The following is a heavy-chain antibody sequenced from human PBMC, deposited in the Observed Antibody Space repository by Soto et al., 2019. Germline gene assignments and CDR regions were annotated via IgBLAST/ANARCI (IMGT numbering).Heavy chain of an antibody. CDR2: IIPFIGTA. V-gene: IGHV1-69*18. Sequence: QVQLVQSGAEVKKPGSSVTVSCKASGGTFSSYAISWVRQAPGQGLEWMGRIIPFIGTANYAQKFQGRVTINADESTSTAYMELTTLRADDTAVYDCARVVMTKVPASYYYGMDVWGQGNTVTLSS. D-gene: IGHD4-4*01. CDR1: GGTFSSYA. J-gene: IGHJ6*02. CDR3: ARVVMTKVPASYYYGMDV.